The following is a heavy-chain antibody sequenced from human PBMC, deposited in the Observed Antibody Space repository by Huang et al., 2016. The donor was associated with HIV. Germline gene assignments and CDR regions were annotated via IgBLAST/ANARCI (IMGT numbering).Heavy chain of an antibody. CDR1: GYTFTNCD. J-gene: IGHJ4*02. CDR3: ARDEGSGSPDY. Sequence: QVQLVQSGAEVKKHGASVKVSCKAYGYTFTNCDINWVRQATGKGIEWMGRMNPNRGNTGYAQKCQGRVTITRNTSISTAYMELSSLRSEDTAVYYCARDEGSGSPDYWGQGTLVTVSS. V-gene: IGHV1-8*03. CDR2: MNPNRGNT. D-gene: IGHD1-26*01.